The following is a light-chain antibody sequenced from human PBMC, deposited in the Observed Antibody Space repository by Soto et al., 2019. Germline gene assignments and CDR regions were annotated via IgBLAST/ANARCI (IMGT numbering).Light chain of an antibody. Sequence: QSVLTQPPSASGTPGQSVTISCSGSSSSIGSNTVNWYQQLPGTAPKLLIYNNSQRPSGVPDRFSGSKSGTSASLAISGLQSEDEADYYCAAWDDSLNAPVFGGGTQLTVL. CDR2: NNS. J-gene: IGLJ7*01. V-gene: IGLV1-44*01. CDR3: AAWDDSLNAPV. CDR1: SSSIGSNT.